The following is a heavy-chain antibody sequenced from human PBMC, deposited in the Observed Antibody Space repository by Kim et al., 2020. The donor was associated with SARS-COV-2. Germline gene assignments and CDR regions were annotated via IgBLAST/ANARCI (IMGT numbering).Heavy chain of an antibody. J-gene: IGHJ4*02. D-gene: IGHD1-26*01. CDR2: ISTSSSTI. Sequence: GGSLRLSCVVSGFTFSSYSMNWVRQAPGKGLEWISYISTSSSTIYYADSVKGRFTISRDNAKNSLYLQMNSLRAEDTAVYYCARDLRFQGAPPSIDYWGQGTLVTVSS. CDR1: GFTFSSYS. V-gene: IGHV3-48*04. CDR3: ARDLRFQGAPPSIDY.